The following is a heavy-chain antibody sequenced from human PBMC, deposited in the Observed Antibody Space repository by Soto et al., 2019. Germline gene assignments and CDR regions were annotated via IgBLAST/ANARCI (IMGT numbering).Heavy chain of an antibody. CDR3: ARDNNYGDYDPGYYCYYMDV. D-gene: IGHD4-17*01. J-gene: IGHJ6*03. V-gene: IGHV4-59*01. Sequence: SETLSLTCTVSGGSISSSYWTWIRLPPGKGIEWIGYIYYSGSTNYTPSLKSRVTISVDTSKNQFSLKLSSVTAADTAVYYCARDNNYGDYDPGYYCYYMDVWGKGTTVTVSS. CDR2: IYYSGST. CDR1: GGSISSSY.